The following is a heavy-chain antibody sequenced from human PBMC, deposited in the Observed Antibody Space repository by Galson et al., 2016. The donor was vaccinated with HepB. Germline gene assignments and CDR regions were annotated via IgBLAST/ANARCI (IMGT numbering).Heavy chain of an antibody. CDR2: MSSGSSSI. CDR3: ARDGYSGSLYLGSAFDI. V-gene: IGHV3-48*02. Sequence: SLRLSCAASGFTFSTYSMSWVRQAPGKGLEWVSYMSSGSSSIYYADSVKGRFTISRDNAKNSLSLQLTSLRDEDTAVYYCARDGYSGSLYLGSAFDIWGQGTVVTVSS. J-gene: IGHJ3*02. CDR1: GFTFSTYS. D-gene: IGHD6-13*01.